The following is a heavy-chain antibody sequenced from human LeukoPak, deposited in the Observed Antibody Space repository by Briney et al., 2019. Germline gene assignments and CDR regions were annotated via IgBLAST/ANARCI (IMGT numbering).Heavy chain of an antibody. CDR3: ARYSYGYVNWFDP. D-gene: IGHD5-18*01. CDR2: IYYRGST. J-gene: IGHJ5*02. Sequence: PSETLSLTCTVSGGSISSSSYYWGWIRQPPGKGLEWIGSIYYRGSTYYNPSLKSRVTISVDTSKNQFSLKLSSVTAADTAVYYWARYSYGYVNWFDPWGQGTLVTVSS. V-gene: IGHV4-39*07. CDR1: GGSISSSSYY.